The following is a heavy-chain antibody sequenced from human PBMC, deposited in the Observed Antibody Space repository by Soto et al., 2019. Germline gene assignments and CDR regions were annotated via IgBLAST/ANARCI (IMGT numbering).Heavy chain of an antibody. CDR2: ILPIFGTA. CDR3: ARGHEYGGNSDALDI. J-gene: IGHJ3*02. CDR1: GGTFTTSS. V-gene: IGHV1-69*14. D-gene: IGHD4-17*01. Sequence: QVQLVQSGAEVKKPGSSVKVSCKASGGTFTTSSINWVRQAPGQRPEWMGNILPIFGTADYAQKFQDRVTXXADKSTNTGYMELRSLLSEDTAVYYCARGHEYGGNSDALDIWGQGTVVTVSS.